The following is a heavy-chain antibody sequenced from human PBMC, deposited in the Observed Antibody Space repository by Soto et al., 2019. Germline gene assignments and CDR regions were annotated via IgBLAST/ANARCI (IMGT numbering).Heavy chain of an antibody. Sequence: QITLKESGPTLVKPTQTLTLTCTFSGFSLSTSGVGVGWIRPPPGKALEWLALIYWDDDKRYSPSLKRRLTITKDTSTTHVVLTKTEMDPVDTATYYCARIQVSCYDYYDFDICRQGTMVTVSS. J-gene: IGHJ3*02. V-gene: IGHV2-5*02. CDR1: GFSLSTSGVG. CDR2: IYWDDDK. CDR3: ARIQVSCYDYYDFDI. D-gene: IGHD5-12*01.